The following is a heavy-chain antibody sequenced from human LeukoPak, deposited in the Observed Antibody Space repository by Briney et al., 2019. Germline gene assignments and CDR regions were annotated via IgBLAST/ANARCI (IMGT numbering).Heavy chain of an antibody. CDR2: IYYSGST. CDR3: ARFAGYNWNDVDY. D-gene: IGHD1-20*01. V-gene: IGHV4-59*01. Sequence: SETLSLTCTVSGGSISSYYWSWIRQPPGKGLEWIGYIYYSGSTNYNPSLKSRVTISVDTSKNQFSLKLSSVTAADTAVYYCARFAGYNWNDVDYWGQGTLVTVSS. J-gene: IGHJ4*02. CDR1: GGSISSYY.